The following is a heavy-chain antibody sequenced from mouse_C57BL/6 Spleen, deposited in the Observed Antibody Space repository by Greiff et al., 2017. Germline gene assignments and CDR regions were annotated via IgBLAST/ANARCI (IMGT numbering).Heavy chain of an antibody. J-gene: IGHJ2*01. D-gene: IGHD2-4*01. CDR1: GYSITSGYY. CDR3: ARDEGIYYDYGYYFDY. CDR2: ISYDGSN. V-gene: IGHV3-6*01. Sequence: VQLQQSGPGLVKPSQSLSLTCSVTGYSITSGYYWNWIRQFPGNKLEWMGYISYDGSNNYNPSLNNRISITRDTSKNQFFLKLNSVTTEDTATYYCARDEGIYYDYGYYFDYWGQGTTLTVSS.